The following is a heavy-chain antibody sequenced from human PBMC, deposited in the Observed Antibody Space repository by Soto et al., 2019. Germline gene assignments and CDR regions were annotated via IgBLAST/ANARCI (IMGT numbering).Heavy chain of an antibody. CDR3: APLDWLTHY. V-gene: IGHV4-39*01. CDR1: GGSISSSSYY. J-gene: IGHJ4*02. D-gene: IGHD3-9*01. CDR2: IYYSGST. Sequence: QLQLQESGPGLVKPSETLSLTCTVSGGSISSSSYYWGWIRQPPGKGREWIGSIYYSGSTYYNPSPKXPXPXXVHTSKIHFSLQLSSVTAADTAVYSGAPLDWLTHYWGQGTLVTVYS.